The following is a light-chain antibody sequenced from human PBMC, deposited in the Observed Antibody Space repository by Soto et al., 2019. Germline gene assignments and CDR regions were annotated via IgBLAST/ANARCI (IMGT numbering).Light chain of an antibody. CDR1: SSDVGAYNY. Sequence: QPALTQPASVSGSPGQSITISCTGTSSDVGAYNYVSWYQQHPGKAPKPMIYDVTNRPSGVSDRFSGSKSGNTASLTISGLRAEDEADYYCNSYTGRSARYVFGTGTKVTVL. CDR3: NSYTGRSARYV. J-gene: IGLJ1*01. V-gene: IGLV2-14*01. CDR2: DVT.